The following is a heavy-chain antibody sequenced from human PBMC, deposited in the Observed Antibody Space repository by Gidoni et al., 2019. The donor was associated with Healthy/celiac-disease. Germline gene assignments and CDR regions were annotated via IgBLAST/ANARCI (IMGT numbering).Heavy chain of an antibody. CDR1: GGSISSYY. V-gene: IGHV4-59*01. J-gene: IGHJ4*02. CDR3: AGYSRKGYYFDY. D-gene: IGHD2-2*02. CDR2: IYYSGST. Sequence: QVQLQESGPGLVKPSETLSLTCTVSGGSISSYYWSWIRQPPGKGLEWIGYIYYSGSTNYNPSLKSRVTISVDTSKNQFSLKLSSVTAADTAVYYCAGYSRKGYYFDYWGQGTLVTVSS.